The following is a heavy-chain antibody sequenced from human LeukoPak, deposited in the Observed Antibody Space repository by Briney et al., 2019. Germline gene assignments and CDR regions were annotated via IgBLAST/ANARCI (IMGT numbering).Heavy chain of an antibody. CDR2: IYYSGST. CDR3: ARQVLVRGLISQGDY. Sequence: SETLSLTCSVGSGSISSSSYYWGWIRQPPGKGLEWIASIYYSGSTYYNPCLKSRVSIYVDTSKNQVSLKVSSVTAADTAVYYCARQVLVRGLISQGDYWGQGTLVTVSS. J-gene: IGHJ4*02. CDR1: SGSISSSSYY. D-gene: IGHD3-10*01. V-gene: IGHV4-39*01.